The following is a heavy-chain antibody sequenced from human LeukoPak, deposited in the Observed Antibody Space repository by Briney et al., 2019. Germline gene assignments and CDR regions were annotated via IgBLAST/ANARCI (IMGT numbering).Heavy chain of an antibody. V-gene: IGHV3-9*01. D-gene: IGHD2-2*02. CDR2: ISWNSGSI. Sequence: SLRLSCAASGFTFDDYAMHWVRQAPGKGLEWVSGISWNSGSIGYADSVKGRFTISRDNAKNSLYLQMNSLRAEDTALYYCAKDGVEYCSSTSCYKDAYFQHWGQGTLVTVSS. J-gene: IGHJ1*01. CDR1: GFTFDDYA. CDR3: AKDGVEYCSSTSCYKDAYFQH.